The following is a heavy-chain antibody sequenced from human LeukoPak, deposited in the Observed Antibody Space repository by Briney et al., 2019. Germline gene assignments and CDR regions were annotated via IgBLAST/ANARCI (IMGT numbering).Heavy chain of an antibody. CDR3: ARTLSGYSNGDY. CDR2: IYYSGST. CDR1: GGSISSYY. V-gene: IGHV4-59*01. J-gene: IGHJ4*02. D-gene: IGHD5-12*01. Sequence: SETLSLTCTVSGGSISSYYWNWIRQPPGKGLEWIGYIYYSGSTNYNPSLKSRVTISIDTSKNQFSLKLSSVTAADTAVYYCARTLSGYSNGDYWGQGTLVTVSS.